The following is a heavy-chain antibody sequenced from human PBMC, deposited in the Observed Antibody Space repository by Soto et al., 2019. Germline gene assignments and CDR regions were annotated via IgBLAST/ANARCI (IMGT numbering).Heavy chain of an antibody. J-gene: IGHJ6*03. CDR1: RYTFTSYA. Sequence: ASVKVSCKASRYTFTSYALHWVRQAPGQGLEWMGWISAYNGNTKYAQKLQGRVTMTTDTSTSTAYMELRSLRSDDTAVYYCARAPIYYYYMDVWGKGTTVTVSS. CDR3: ARAPIYYYYMDV. V-gene: IGHV1-18*01. CDR2: ISAYNGNT.